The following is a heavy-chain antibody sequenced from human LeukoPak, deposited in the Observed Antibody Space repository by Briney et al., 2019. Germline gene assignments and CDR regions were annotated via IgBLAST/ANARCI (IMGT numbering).Heavy chain of an antibody. CDR1: GFTVSSNY. V-gene: IGHV3-53*01. CDR2: IYSGGST. Sequence: GGSLRLSCAASGFTVSSNYMSWVRQAPGKGLGWVSVIYSGGSTYYADSVKGRFTISRDNSKNTLYLQMNSLRAEDTAVYYCARVSRSIAVAGTEYYFDYWGQGTLVTVSS. CDR3: ARVSRSIAVAGTEYYFDY. D-gene: IGHD6-19*01. J-gene: IGHJ4*02.